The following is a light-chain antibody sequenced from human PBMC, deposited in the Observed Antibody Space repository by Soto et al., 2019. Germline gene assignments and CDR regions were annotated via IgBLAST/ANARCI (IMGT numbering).Light chain of an antibody. J-gene: IGKJ1*01. V-gene: IGKV3-15*01. CDR2: DAS. Sequence: EIVMTQSPATLSVSPGERATLSCRASQSVSSNFAWYQQKPGQAPRLLIYDASTRATGIPARFSGSGSGTEFTLTISSLQSEDFATYYCQQYETFSGTFGPGTKVEI. CDR3: QQYETFSGT. CDR1: QSVSSN.